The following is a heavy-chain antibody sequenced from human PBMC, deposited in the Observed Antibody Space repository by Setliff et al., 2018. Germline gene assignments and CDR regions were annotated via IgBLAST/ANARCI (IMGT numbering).Heavy chain of an antibody. D-gene: IGHD3-16*01. J-gene: IGHJ6*02. Sequence: PGGSLRLSCAASGFSFPDYGINWVRQAPGKGLEWVSGINWNGADTGYADSVKGRFTISRDNAKNSLYLHMNSLRAEDTALYYCARDGGSGMIKTYYYGLDVWGQGTTVTVSS. CDR3: ARDGGSGMIKTYYYGLDV. CDR2: INWNGADT. CDR1: GFSFPDYG. V-gene: IGHV3-20*04.